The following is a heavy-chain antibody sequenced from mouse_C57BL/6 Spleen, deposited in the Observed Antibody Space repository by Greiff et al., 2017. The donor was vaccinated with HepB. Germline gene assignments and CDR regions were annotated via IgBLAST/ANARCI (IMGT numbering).Heavy chain of an antibody. Sequence: QVQLQQPGAELVRPGTSVKLSCKASGYTFTSYWMHWVKQRPGQGLEWIGVIDPSDSYTNYNQKFKGKATLTVDTSSSTAYMQLSSLTSEDSAVYYGASRAGGYHGGYFDVWGTGTTVTVSS. CDR3: ASRAGGYHGGYFDV. V-gene: IGHV1-59*01. D-gene: IGHD2-2*01. CDR1: GYTFTSYW. J-gene: IGHJ1*03. CDR2: IDPSDSYT.